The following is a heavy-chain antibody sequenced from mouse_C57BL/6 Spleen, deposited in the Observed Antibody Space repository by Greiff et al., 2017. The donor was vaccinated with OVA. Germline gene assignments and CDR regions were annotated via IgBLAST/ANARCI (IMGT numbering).Heavy chain of an antibody. CDR3: ARSICDGYSYFDF. V-gene: IGHV1-72*01. CDR1: GYTFTSYW. D-gene: IGHD2-3*01. J-gene: IGHJ1*03. Sequence: QVQLQQPGAELVKPGASVKLSCKASGYTFTSYWMHWVKQRPGRGLEWIGRIDPNSGGTKYNEKFKSKATLTVDKPSITAYMQLSILTSEDSAVYDCARSICDGYSYFDFWGTGTTVTVSA. CDR2: IDPNSGGT.